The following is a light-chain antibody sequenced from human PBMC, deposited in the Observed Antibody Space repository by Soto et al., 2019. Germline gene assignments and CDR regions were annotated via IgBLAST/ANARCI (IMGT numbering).Light chain of an antibody. Sequence: QSALTQPRSVSGSPGQSVTISCTGTSSDVGGYNYVSWYQQHPGKAPKLMIYDVSKRPSGVPDRFSGSKSGNTASLTISGLQAEDEADYYCCSYAGSSTFYVFGTGTTPTVL. CDR3: CSYAGSSTFYV. J-gene: IGLJ1*01. CDR1: SSDVGGYNY. CDR2: DVS. V-gene: IGLV2-11*01.